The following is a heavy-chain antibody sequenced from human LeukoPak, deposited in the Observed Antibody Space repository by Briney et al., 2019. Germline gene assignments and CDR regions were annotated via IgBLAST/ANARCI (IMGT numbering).Heavy chain of an antibody. V-gene: IGHV3-66*01. J-gene: IGHJ4*02. CDR1: GFTVSSNY. D-gene: IGHD5-18*01. Sequence: GGSLRLSCAASGFTVSSNYMSWVRQAPGKGLEWVSVIYSGGSTYYADSAKGRFTISRDNSKNTLYLQMNSLRAEDTAVYYCAGNTWIQLWLAFDYWGQGTLVTVSS. CDR3: AGNTWIQLWLAFDY. CDR2: IYSGGST.